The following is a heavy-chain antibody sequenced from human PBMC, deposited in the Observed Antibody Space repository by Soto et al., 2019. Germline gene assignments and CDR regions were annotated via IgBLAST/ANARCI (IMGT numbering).Heavy chain of an antibody. CDR2: IYYSGNT. V-gene: IGHV4-59*01. Sequence: QVQLQESGPGLVKPSETLSLTCTVSGGSISPYYWSWIRQPPGKGLEWIGYIYYSGNTEYNPSLKSRVTISVDTSKNQFSLKLISVTAADTAVYYCARDWHYYDSSGYPSVYGMDVWGQGTTVTVSS. CDR3: ARDWHYYDSSGYPSVYGMDV. D-gene: IGHD3-22*01. J-gene: IGHJ6*02. CDR1: GGSISPYY.